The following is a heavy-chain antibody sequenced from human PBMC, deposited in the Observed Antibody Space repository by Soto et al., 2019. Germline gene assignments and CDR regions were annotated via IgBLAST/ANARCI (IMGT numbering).Heavy chain of an antibody. CDR2: IVVGSGNT. J-gene: IGHJ4*02. V-gene: IGHV1-58*01. CDR1: GFTFTSSA. CDR3: AAGLGYCISTSCFDY. Sequence: QMQLVQSGPEVKKPGTSVKVSCKASGFTFTSSAVQWVRQARGQRLEWIGWIVVGSGNTNYAQKFQERVTITRDMSPSPAYMELSSLRSEDTAVYYCAAGLGYCISTSCFDYWGQGTLVTVSS. D-gene: IGHD2-2*01.